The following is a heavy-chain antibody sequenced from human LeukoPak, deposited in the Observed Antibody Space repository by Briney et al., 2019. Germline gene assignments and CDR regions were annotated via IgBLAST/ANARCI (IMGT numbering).Heavy chain of an antibody. J-gene: IGHJ6*02. CDR2: ISYDGSNQ. V-gene: IGHV3-30*18. CDR3: AKDWRWHQPIYGMNV. Sequence: PGGSLRLSCVASGFSFSGYGIHLGRQAPGKGLEWVAFISYDGSNQYYTDSVKGRFTISRDNSKNTLFLQMNSLRPEDTAIYYCAKDWRWHQPIYGMNVWGQGTTVTVSS. D-gene: IGHD2-2*01. CDR1: GFSFSGYG.